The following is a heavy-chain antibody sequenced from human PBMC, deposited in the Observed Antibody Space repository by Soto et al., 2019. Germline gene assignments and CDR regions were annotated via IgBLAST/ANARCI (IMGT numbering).Heavy chain of an antibody. CDR3: ARDHYSSSWSPYYYYGMDV. J-gene: IGHJ6*02. Sequence: LSLSCAASGFTFSSYAMHWVRQVPGTGLEGVAVISYDGSNKYYADSVKGRFTISRDNSKNTLYLQMNSLRAEDTAVYYCARDHYSSSWSPYYYYGMDVWGQGTPVTVSS. CDR1: GFTFSSYA. CDR2: ISYDGSNK. D-gene: IGHD6-13*01. V-gene: IGHV3-30-3*01.